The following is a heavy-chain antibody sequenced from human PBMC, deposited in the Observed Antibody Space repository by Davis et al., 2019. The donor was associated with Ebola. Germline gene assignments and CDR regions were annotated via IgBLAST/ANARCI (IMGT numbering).Heavy chain of an antibody. CDR2: ISYDGSNK. V-gene: IGHV3-30*03. D-gene: IGHD2-15*01. Sequence: PGGSLRLSCAASGFTFSSYGMHWVRQAPGKGLEWVAVISYDGSNKYYADSVRGRFTISRDNFKNTLYLQVNSLRAEDTAVYYCARELVAATGDAFDIWGQGTMVTVSS. CDR3: ARELVAATGDAFDI. CDR1: GFTFSSYG. J-gene: IGHJ3*02.